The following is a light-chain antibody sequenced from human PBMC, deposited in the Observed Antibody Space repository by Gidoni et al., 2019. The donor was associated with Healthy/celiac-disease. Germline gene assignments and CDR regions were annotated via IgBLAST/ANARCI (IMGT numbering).Light chain of an antibody. Sequence: ILFTQSPATLSLSPSERATLSCRASQSVSIYLAWYQQKPGQAPRLLIYDASNRATGIPARLRGSGSGTDFTLTISSLEPEDFAVYYCQQRSNWPTGTFGGGNKVEIK. V-gene: IGKV3-11*01. CDR3: QQRSNWPTGT. CDR2: DAS. J-gene: IGKJ4*01. CDR1: QSVSIY.